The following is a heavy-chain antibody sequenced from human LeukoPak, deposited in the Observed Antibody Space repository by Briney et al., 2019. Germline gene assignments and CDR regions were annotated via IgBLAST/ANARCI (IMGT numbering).Heavy chain of an antibody. CDR3: ARVSFCSGGSCYYYFDY. D-gene: IGHD2-15*01. CDR2: INTNTGNP. CDR1: GYTFTSYA. Sequence: ASVKVSCKASGYTFTSYALNWVRQAPGQGLEWMGWINTNTGNPTYAQGFTGRFVFSLDTSVSTAYLQISSLKAEDTAVYYCARVSFCSGGSCYYYFDYWGQGTRVTVSS. V-gene: IGHV7-4-1*02. J-gene: IGHJ4*02.